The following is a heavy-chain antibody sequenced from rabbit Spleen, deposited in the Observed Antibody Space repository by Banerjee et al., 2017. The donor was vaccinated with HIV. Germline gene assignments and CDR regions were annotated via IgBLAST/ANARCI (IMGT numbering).Heavy chain of an antibody. J-gene: IGHJ6*01. CDR2: IEPIFGRT. Sequence: QLKESGGGLVQPGGSLKLSCKASGFDFSNYGGSWVRQAPGKGLEWIGYIEPIFGRTYYASWVNARFTVSSHNAQNTLYLQLNSLTAAYTATYFCARYDVSSVYAYNLNLWGQGTLVTVS. CDR3: ARYDVSSVYAYNLNL. D-gene: IGHD1-1*01. V-gene: IGHV1S7*01. CDR1: GFDFSNYG.